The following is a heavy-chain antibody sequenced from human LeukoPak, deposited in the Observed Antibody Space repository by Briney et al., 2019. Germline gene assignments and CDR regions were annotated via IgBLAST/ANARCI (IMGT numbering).Heavy chain of an antibody. D-gene: IGHD3-22*01. V-gene: IGHV3-23*01. CDR2: ISGGGFNT. CDR3: TKGSDYYDTSGPADH. Sequence: GGSLRLSCAASGFTFSSNWMSWVRQAPGKGLEWVSGISGGGFNTDYADFVKGRFTISRDKSKNTMYLQMISLRVEDTALYYCTKGSDYYDTSGPADHWGQGTLVTVSS. CDR1: GFTFSSNW. J-gene: IGHJ4*02.